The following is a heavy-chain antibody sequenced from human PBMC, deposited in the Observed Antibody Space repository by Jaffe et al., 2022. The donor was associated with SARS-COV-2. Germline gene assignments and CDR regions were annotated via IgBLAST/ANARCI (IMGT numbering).Heavy chain of an antibody. CDR2: INPSGGST. V-gene: IGHV1-46*01. CDR3: ARAREAGYSYGYDYFDY. D-gene: IGHD5-18*01. J-gene: IGHJ4*02. Sequence: QVQLVQSGAEVKKPGASVKVSCKASGYTFTSYYMHWVRQAPGQGLEWMGIINPSGGSTSYAQKFQGRVTMTRDTSTSTVYMELSSLRSEDTAVYYCARAREAGYSYGYDYFDYWGQGTLVTVSS. CDR1: GYTFTSYY.